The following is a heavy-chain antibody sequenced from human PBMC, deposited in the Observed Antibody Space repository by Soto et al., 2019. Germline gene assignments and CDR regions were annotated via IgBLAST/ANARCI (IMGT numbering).Heavy chain of an antibody. CDR2: ISPETGKT. CDR3: VGDLRYYCGDVGYFDY. D-gene: IGHD2-21*01. J-gene: IGHJ4*02. CDR1: GYTFTNFG. V-gene: IGHV1-18*01. Sequence: QVQLVQSGAEVKRPGASVKVSCTASGYTFTNFGVTWVRQAPGQGLEWMSWISPETGKTYCARKLQGKVTMTTDTSTNTTSMEVGSLRCDDTAVYYCVGDLRYYCGDVGYFDYWGQGALVLVSS.